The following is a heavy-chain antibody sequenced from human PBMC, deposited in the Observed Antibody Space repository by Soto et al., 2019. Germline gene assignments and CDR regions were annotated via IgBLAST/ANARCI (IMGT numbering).Heavy chain of an antibody. CDR2: KNQRGSS. Sequence: SETLSLTCAVYGGSFSGYYWSWRRRPPGKGREWLGEKNQRGSSRYNAYLKGRVAISVDTSKNQFSLKLSSVTAADTAVYYCASRNPDFDYWGQGTLVTVSS. CDR1: GGSFSGYY. J-gene: IGHJ4*02. CDR3: ASRNPDFDY. V-gene: IGHV4-34*01.